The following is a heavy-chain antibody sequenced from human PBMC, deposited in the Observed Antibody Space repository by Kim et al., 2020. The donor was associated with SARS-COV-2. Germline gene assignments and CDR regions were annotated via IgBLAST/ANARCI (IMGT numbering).Heavy chain of an antibody. Sequence: SETLSLTCSVSGASISEFYWSWIRQTPVKGLEWIGYMYYSGLTDYNPSLKSRVTLSVDTSKSQFSLKLTSLTAADTAVYYCARGGGWFGDLSFGMDVWGPGTTVIVSS. CDR2: MYYSGLT. D-gene: IGHD3-10*01. J-gene: IGHJ6*02. CDR3: ARGGGWFGDLSFGMDV. CDR1: GASISEFY. V-gene: IGHV4-59*01.